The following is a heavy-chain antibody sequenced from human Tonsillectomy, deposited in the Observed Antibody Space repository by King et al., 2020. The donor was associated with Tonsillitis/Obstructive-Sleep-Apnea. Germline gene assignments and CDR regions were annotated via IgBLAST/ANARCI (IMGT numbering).Heavy chain of an antibody. CDR1: GGSFSGYY. D-gene: IGHD3-3*01. CDR2: INHSGST. V-gene: IGHV4-34*01. CDR3: AISYDFWSGYDGGRGNYYYMDV. Sequence: VQLQQWGAGLLKPSETLSLTCAVYGGSFSGYYWSWIRQPPGKGLEWIGEINHSGSTNYNPSLKSRVTISGDTSKNQFSLKLSSVTAADTAVYYCAISYDFWSGYDGGRGNYYYMDVWGKGTTVTVSS. J-gene: IGHJ6*03.